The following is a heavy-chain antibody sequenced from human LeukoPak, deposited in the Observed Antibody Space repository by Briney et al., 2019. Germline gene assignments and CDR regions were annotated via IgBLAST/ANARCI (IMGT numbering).Heavy chain of an antibody. J-gene: IGHJ6*04. D-gene: IGHD3-10*01. V-gene: IGHV4-38-2*01. CDR3: ARSFSYLSCYYLDV. Sequence: SETLSLTCDVSGYSMSSGYYWGWIRQPPGKGLEWIGSVYHSGSAYYNPSLENRVTISVDTSKNQFSLNLSSVTAADTAIYYCARSFSYLSCYYLDVWGKGTTVTVSS. CDR1: GYSMSSGYY. CDR2: VYHSGSA.